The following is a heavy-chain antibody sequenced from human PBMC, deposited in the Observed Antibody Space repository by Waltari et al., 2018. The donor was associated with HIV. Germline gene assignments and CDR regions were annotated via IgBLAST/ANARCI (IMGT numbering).Heavy chain of an antibody. CDR2: ISGSGGNK. CDR1: GFTFNKFA. V-gene: IGHV3-23*01. CDR3: AKTVPTVTSIFEGFDV. J-gene: IGHJ3*01. Sequence: QLLESGGGLVQPGGSLRLSCVGSGFTFNKFAMNWVRQAPGEGLEWLSGISGSGGNKYYADSVKGRISISRENSKNTVYLQINSLRVDDTAIYYCAKTVPTVTSIFEGFDVWGQGAMVTVSS. D-gene: IGHD4-17*01.